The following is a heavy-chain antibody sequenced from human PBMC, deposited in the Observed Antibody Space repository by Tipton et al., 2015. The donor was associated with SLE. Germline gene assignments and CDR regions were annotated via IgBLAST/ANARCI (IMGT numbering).Heavy chain of an antibody. J-gene: IGHJ3*02. CDR2: IYYSGNT. CDR1: GDSISGRY. D-gene: IGHD1-14*01. CDR3: ATITLYSPASFDI. Sequence: TLSLTCSVSGDSISGRYWSWIRQPPGKGLEWIGNIYYSGNTDYNPSLKSRVTISVDTSKNQFSLDLRSVTAADTAVYYCATITLYSPASFDIRGQGTLVTVSS. V-gene: IGHV4-59*11.